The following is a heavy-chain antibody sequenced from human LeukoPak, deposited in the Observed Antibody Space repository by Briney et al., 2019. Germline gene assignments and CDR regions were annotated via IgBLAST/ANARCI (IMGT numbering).Heavy chain of an antibody. CDR2: INHSGST. CDR1: GGSLSGYY. V-gene: IGHV4-34*01. D-gene: IGHD2-2*02. Sequence: SETLSLTCAVYGGSLSGYYWSWIRQPPGKGLEWIGEINHSGSTNYNPSLKSRVTISVDTSKNQFSLKLSSVTAADTAVYYCARGRYCSSTSCYTPVNYYYYGMDVWGQGTTVTVSS. CDR3: ARGRYCSSTSCYTPVNYYYYGMDV. J-gene: IGHJ6*02.